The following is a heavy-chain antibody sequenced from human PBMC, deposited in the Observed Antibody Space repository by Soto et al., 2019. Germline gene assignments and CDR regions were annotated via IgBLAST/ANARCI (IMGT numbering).Heavy chain of an antibody. CDR2: AGTSDDT. CDR1: GSTFSTYD. Sequence: EVQLVQSGGGLVQPGGSLRLTCGASGSTFSTYDMNWVRQVPGKGLEWVAGAGTSDDTYYADSVRGRFTISREDAKNSLYLQMNSLRAEDTAIYYCAKERITTVTWDGLDVWGQGTAVTVSS. J-gene: IGHJ3*01. CDR3: AKERITTVTWDGLDV. D-gene: IGHD4-17*01. V-gene: IGHV3-13*01.